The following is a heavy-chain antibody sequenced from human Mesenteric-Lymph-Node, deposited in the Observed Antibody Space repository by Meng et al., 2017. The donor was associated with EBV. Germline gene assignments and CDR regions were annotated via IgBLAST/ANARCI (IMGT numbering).Heavy chain of an antibody. V-gene: IGHV4-4*02. CDR3: ARVNEGQWLVRGAFDY. Sequence: VQRQESGPGLVTPSGTVSLTCAVSGGSISTSNWWSWVRQPTGKGLEWIGEIYHRGSTNYNPSLTSRVTISVDESKNEFSLSLTSVTAADTAVYFCARVNEGQWLVRGAFDYWGQGTLVTVSS. CDR2: IYHRGST. CDR1: GGSISTSNW. J-gene: IGHJ4*02. D-gene: IGHD6-19*01.